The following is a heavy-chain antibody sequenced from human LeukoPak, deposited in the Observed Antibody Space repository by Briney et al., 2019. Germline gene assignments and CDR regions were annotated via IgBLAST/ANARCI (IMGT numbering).Heavy chain of an antibody. Sequence: GESLKISCKGSGYSFTSYWIGWVRQMRGKGLEWMGIIYSGDSDTRYSLSFQGEVTISADKSLSTAYLPWSSLKASDTAMYYCARHTAGGYCSGGSCYLDYWGQGTLVTVSS. CDR3: ARHTAGGYCSGGSCYLDY. V-gene: IGHV5-51*01. J-gene: IGHJ4*02. CDR1: GYSFTSYW. CDR2: IYSGDSDT. D-gene: IGHD2-15*01.